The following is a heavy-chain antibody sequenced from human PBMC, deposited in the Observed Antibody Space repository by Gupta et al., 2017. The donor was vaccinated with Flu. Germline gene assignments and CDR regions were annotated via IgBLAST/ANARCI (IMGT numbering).Heavy chain of an antibody. CDR2: IKSKTDGRTT. J-gene: IGHJ6*02. Sequence: EVQLVESGGGLVKPGGSLRLSCAASGFTFSNAWMSWVRHAPGKGLEWVGRIKSKTDGRTTDYAAPVKGRFTISRDDSKNTLYLQTNSLKTEDTAVYYCTSTFTGSYYPGGNYYGMDVWGQGTTVTVSS. CDR3: TSTFTGSYYPGGNYYGMDV. CDR1: GFTFSNAW. V-gene: IGHV3-15*01. D-gene: IGHD1-26*01.